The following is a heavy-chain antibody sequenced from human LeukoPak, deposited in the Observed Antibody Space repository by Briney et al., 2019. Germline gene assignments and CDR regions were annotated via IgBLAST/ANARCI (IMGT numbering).Heavy chain of an antibody. Sequence: GGSLRLSCAASGFTFSSYAMSWVRQAPGKGLEWVSGISGSGGSTYYADSVKGRFTISRDNPKNTLYLQMNSPRAEDTALYYCAILPGYSSSWYEVDYWGQGTLVTVSS. V-gene: IGHV3-23*01. CDR1: GFTFSSYA. J-gene: IGHJ4*02. CDR3: AILPGYSSSWYEVDY. CDR2: ISGSGGST. D-gene: IGHD6-13*01.